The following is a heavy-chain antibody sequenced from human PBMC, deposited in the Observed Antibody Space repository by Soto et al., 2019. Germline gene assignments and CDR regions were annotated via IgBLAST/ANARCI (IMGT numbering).Heavy chain of an antibody. CDR2: ISYGGST. D-gene: IGHD6-13*01. Sequence: PSETLSLTCTVSGGSISSYYWSWIRQPPGKGLEWIGYISYGGSTNYNPSLKSRVTLSLDTSKNQFSLKLSSVTAADTAVYYCARGKADRSSLNWFDPWGQGTPVTVAS. J-gene: IGHJ5*02. CDR3: ARGKADRSSLNWFDP. V-gene: IGHV4-59*12. CDR1: GGSISSYY.